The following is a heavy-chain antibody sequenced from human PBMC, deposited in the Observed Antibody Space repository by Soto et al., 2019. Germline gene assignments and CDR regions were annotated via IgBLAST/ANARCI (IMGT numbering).Heavy chain of an antibody. D-gene: IGHD6-13*01. CDR2: FDPEDGET. J-gene: IGHJ1*01. Sequence: APVKVSCKVSGYTLTELSMHWVRQAPGKGLEWMGGFDPEDGETIYAQKFQGRVTMTEDTSTDTAYMELSSLRSEDTAVYYCATDLTIAAEYFQHWGQGTLVTVSS. V-gene: IGHV1-24*01. CDR3: ATDLTIAAEYFQH. CDR1: GYTLTELS.